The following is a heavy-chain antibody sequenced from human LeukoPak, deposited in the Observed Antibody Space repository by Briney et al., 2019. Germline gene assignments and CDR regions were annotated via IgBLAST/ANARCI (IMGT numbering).Heavy chain of an antibody. CDR1: GYTFTSYG. CDR2: ISAYNGNT. Sequence: GASVKVSCKASGYTFTSYGISWVRQAPGQGLERMGWISAYNGNTNYAQKLQGRVTMTTDTSTSTAYMELRSLRSDDTAVYYCARDYDVLTGYPIWFDPWGQGTLVTVSS. J-gene: IGHJ5*02. V-gene: IGHV1-18*01. D-gene: IGHD3-9*01. CDR3: ARDYDVLTGYPIWFDP.